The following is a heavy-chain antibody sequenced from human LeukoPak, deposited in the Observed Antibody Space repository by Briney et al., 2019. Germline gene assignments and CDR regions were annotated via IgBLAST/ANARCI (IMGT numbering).Heavy chain of an antibody. CDR3: AGGGHYYVSRGGTFDI. CDR1: GGSISSGSYY. J-gene: IGHJ3*02. V-gene: IGHV4-61*02. D-gene: IGHD3-22*01. CDR2: IYTSGST. Sequence: SETLSLTCTVSGGSISSGSYYWSWIRQPAGKGLEWIGRIYTSGSTNYNPSLKSRVTISVDTSKNQCPLKLSSVTAADTAVYYCAGGGHYYVSRGGTFDIWGQGTMVTVSS.